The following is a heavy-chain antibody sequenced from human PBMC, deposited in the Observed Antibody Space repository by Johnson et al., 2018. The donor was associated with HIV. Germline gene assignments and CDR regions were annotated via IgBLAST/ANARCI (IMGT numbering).Heavy chain of an antibody. D-gene: IGHD3-10*01. CDR3: ARAPEVRGVDAFDV. Sequence: QEQLVESGGGLVKPGGSLRLSCAASGFTFSDYYMSWIRQAPGKGLEWVSYITSTGITVYYAASVKGRFPISRDNAKNSVYPQMNSLEAEDTAVYYCARAPEVRGVDAFDVWGQGTVVTVSS. CDR2: ITSTGITV. V-gene: IGHV3-11*04. J-gene: IGHJ3*01. CDR1: GFTFSDYY.